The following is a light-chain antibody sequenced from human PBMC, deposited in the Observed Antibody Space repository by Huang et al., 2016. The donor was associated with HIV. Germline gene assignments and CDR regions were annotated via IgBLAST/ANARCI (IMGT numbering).Light chain of an antibody. CDR1: QSVSSN. Sequence: EIVMTQSPATLSVSPGERATLSCRASQSVSSNLAWYQQKPGQAPRLLIYGASTRATGIPARFSCSGSGTEFTLTISSLQSEDFAVYYCQQYNNWPPEETFGPGTKVDIK. V-gene: IGKV3-15*01. J-gene: IGKJ3*01. CDR3: QQYNNWPPEET. CDR2: GAS.